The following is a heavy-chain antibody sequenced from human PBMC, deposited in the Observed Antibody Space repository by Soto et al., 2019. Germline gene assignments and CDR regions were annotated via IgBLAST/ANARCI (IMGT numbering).Heavy chain of an antibody. J-gene: IGHJ4*02. CDR2: TSYDGGNE. CDR3: ARGGSYDSRAEGLGY. D-gene: IGHD3-22*01. V-gene: IGHV3-30-3*01. Sequence: QVQLVESGGDVIQPGRSLRLSCAASGFSFSSYAMHWVRQAPGKGLEWISVTSYDGGNENYADAVRGRFIISRDNSKNTVYLQMNSLRVEDTAGFCCARGGSYDSRAEGLGYWGQGTLVTVSS. CDR1: GFSFSSYA.